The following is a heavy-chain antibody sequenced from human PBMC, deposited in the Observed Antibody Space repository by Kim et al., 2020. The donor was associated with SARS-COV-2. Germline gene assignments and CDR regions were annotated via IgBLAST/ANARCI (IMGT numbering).Heavy chain of an antibody. J-gene: IGHJ4*02. V-gene: IGHV4-30-2*05. Sequence: YYNPSLRIRVTFSGATSKNPFSLKLSSVTAADTAVYYCARVGYSSSAEDYWGQGTLVTVSS. D-gene: IGHD6-6*01. CDR3: ARVGYSSSAEDY.